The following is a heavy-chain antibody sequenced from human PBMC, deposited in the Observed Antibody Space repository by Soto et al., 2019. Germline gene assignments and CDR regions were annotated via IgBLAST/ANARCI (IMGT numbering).Heavy chain of an antibody. CDR2: IVVGTGST. CDR3: ARDVITVTTSNYYYYYGMDV. V-gene: IGHV1-58*01. J-gene: IGHJ6*02. D-gene: IGHD4-17*01. CDR1: GITFRRTA. Sequence: GASVKVSCKASGITFRRTAVQWMRQARGQRLEWIGRIVVGTGSTTYAQIVQERIAITRDMSTNTAYMELSGLRPEDTAVYYCARDVITVTTSNYYYYYGMDVWGQGTTVTVSS.